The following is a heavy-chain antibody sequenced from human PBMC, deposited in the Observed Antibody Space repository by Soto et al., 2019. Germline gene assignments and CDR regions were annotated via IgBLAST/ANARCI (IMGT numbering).Heavy chain of an antibody. CDR3: ARATRYSSGWYEDFYYYYYGMDV. CDR1: GYTFTSYA. V-gene: IGHV1-3*01. J-gene: IGHJ6*02. CDR2: INAGNGNT. D-gene: IGHD6-19*01. Sequence: ASAQVSCKDSGYTFTSYAMHWVRQAHGQRLEWLGWINAGNGNTKYSQKFQGRVTITADKSTSTAYMELSSLRSEDTAVYYCARATRYSSGWYEDFYYYYYGMDVWGQGTTVTVSS.